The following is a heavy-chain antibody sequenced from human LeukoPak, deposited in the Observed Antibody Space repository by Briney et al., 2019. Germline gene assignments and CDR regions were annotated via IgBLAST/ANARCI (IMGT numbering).Heavy chain of an antibody. Sequence: SETLSLTCTVSGGSISSYYWSWIRQPPRKGLEWIGEINHSGSTNYNPSLKSRVTISVDTSKNQFSLKLSSVTAADTAVYYCAREGYYYGSGSYYPPAFDIWGQGTMVTVSS. CDR1: GGSISSYY. J-gene: IGHJ3*02. D-gene: IGHD3-10*01. CDR3: AREGYYYGSGSYYPPAFDI. CDR2: INHSGST. V-gene: IGHV4-34*01.